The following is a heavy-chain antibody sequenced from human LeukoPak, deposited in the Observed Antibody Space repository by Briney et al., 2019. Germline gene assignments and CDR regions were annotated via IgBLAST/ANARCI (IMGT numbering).Heavy chain of an antibody. J-gene: IGHJ4*02. CDR3: ARAPPPSPGYSYRLIKYYFDH. Sequence: PSETLSLTCTVSGGSINDYYWTWIRQPPGKGLEWIGYIYDTGSTNYNPSVTSRVTISLDTSKNQFSLKLTSVTAADTAVYYCARAPPPSPGYSYRLIKYYFDHWSQGTLVTVSS. D-gene: IGHD5-18*01. CDR1: GGSINDYY. CDR2: IYDTGST. V-gene: IGHV4-59*01.